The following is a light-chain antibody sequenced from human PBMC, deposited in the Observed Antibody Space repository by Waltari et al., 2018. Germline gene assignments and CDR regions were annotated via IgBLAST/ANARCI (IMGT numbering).Light chain of an antibody. CDR2: EVN. CDR3: SSYAGSNYYV. CDR1: RRDVGGYNY. V-gene: IGLV2-8*01. Sequence: QSALTQPPSASGSPGQSVPISCTGTRRDVGGYNYVSWYQQHPGKAPKLMIYEVNERPSGVPDRFSGSKSGNTASLTVSGLQAEDEADYYCSSYAGSNYYVFGTGTKVTVL. J-gene: IGLJ1*01.